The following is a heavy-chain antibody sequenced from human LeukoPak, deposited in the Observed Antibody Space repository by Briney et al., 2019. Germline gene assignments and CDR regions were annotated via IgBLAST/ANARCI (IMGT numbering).Heavy chain of an antibody. Sequence: PSQTLSLTCTVSGGSISSGSYYFNWIRQPAGKGLEWIGRIYTSGSTNYNPSLKSRVTMSVDTSKNQFSLNLTSVTAADTAVYYCARAMSIAARLQTIFDYWGQGTLVTVSS. D-gene: IGHD6-6*01. V-gene: IGHV4-61*02. CDR3: ARAMSIAARLQTIFDY. CDR1: GGSISSGSYY. J-gene: IGHJ4*02. CDR2: IYTSGST.